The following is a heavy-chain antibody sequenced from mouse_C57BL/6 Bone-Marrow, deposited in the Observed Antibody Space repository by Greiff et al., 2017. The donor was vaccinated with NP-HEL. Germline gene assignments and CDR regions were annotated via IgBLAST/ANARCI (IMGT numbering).Heavy chain of an antibody. CDR1: GYTFTDYY. D-gene: IGHD1-1*01. CDR2: INPNNGGT. V-gene: IGHV1-26*01. Sequence: VQLQQSGPELVKPGASVKISCKASGYTFTDYYMNWVKQSHGKSLEWIGDINPNNGGTSYNQKFKGKATLTVDKSSSTAYMELRSLTSEDSAVYYCARSYYGSPYYAMDYWGQGTSVTVSS. CDR3: ARSYYGSPYYAMDY. J-gene: IGHJ4*01.